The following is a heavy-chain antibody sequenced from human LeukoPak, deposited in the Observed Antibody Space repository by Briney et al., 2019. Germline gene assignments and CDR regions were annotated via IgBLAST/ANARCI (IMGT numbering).Heavy chain of an antibody. CDR2: ISADKTNT. J-gene: IGHJ4*02. D-gene: IGHD4-17*01. CDR3: AGSTVTSPPLFDY. Sequence: GASVKVSCKTSGYTFSSYGIGWVRQAPGQGLEWMGWISADKTNTNYAQNLQGGVTVTTDTSTSTAYMELRSLTSDDTAVYYCAGSTVTSPPLFDYWGQGTLVTVSS. CDR1: GYTFSSYG. V-gene: IGHV1-18*01.